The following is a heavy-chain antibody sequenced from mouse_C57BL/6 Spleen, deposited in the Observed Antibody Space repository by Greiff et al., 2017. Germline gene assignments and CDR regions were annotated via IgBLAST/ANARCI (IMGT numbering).Heavy chain of an antibody. CDR2: IYPGDGDT. V-gene: IGHV1-82*01. Sequence: QVQLKQSGPELVKPGASVKISCKASGYAFSSSWMNWVKQRPGKGLEWIGRIYPGDGDTNYNGKFKGKATLTADKSSSTAYMQLSSLTSEDSAVYFCARSRSGYDYWGQGTTLTVSS. CDR1: GYAFSSSW. CDR3: ARSRSGYDY. D-gene: IGHD3-2*02. J-gene: IGHJ2*01.